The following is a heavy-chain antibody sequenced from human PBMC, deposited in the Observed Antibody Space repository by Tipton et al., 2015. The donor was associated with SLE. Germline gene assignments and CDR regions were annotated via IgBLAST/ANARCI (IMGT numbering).Heavy chain of an antibody. Sequence: GSLRLSCAVYGRSFSGYYWSWIRQPPGKGLEWIGEINHSGSTNYNPSLKSRVTISVDTSKNQFSLKLTSVTAADTAVYYCARGVLRPFDYWGQGTLVTVSS. V-gene: IGHV4-34*01. CDR1: GRSFSGYY. J-gene: IGHJ4*02. CDR2: INHSGST. CDR3: ARGVLRPFDY. D-gene: IGHD1-1*01.